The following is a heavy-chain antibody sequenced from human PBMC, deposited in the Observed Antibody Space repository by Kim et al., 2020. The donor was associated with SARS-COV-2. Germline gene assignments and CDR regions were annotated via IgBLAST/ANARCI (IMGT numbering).Heavy chain of an antibody. CDR2: IYHSGST. Sequence: SETLSLTCAVSGGSISSGGYSWSWIRQPPGKGLEWIGYIYHSGSTYYNPSLKSRVTISVDRSKNQFSLKLSSVTAADTAVYYCARDGGLAYCGGDCSLGAFDIWGQGTMVTVSS. D-gene: IGHD2-21*02. J-gene: IGHJ3*02. CDR1: GGSISSGGYS. CDR3: ARDGGLAYCGGDCSLGAFDI. V-gene: IGHV4-30-2*01.